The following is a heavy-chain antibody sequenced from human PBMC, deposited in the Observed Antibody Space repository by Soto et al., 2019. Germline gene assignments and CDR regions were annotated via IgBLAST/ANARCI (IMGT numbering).Heavy chain of an antibody. CDR2: ISSTGGTI. CDR1: GFTFSDYY. Sequence: QVQLVESGGGLVKPGGSLRLSCAASGFTFSDYYMNWIRQAPGKGLEWVSHISSTGGTIYYADSVKGRFTISRDNAKNSLYLEMNSLRSEDTAVYYCARDPFWSGFHGLDVLGQGTTVTVSS. V-gene: IGHV3-11*01. CDR3: ARDPFWSGFHGLDV. J-gene: IGHJ6*02. D-gene: IGHD3-3*01.